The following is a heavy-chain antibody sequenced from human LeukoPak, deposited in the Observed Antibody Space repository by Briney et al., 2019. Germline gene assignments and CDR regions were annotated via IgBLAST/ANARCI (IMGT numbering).Heavy chain of an antibody. CDR3: ARGGIVGGTTHLVFDY. D-gene: IGHD1-26*01. V-gene: IGHV3-74*01. CDR2: INTDGGSA. Sequence: ETLSLTCTVSGGSISSYYWSWIRQPPGKGPVWVSRINTDGGSANYADSVKGRFTISRDNAKNTLYLQMNSLRAEDTAVYYCARGGIVGGTTHLVFDYWGQGTLVTVSS. J-gene: IGHJ4*02. CDR1: GGSISSYY.